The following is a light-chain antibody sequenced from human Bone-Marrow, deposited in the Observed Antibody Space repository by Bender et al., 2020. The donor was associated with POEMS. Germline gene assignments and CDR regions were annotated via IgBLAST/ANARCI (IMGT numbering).Light chain of an antibody. CDR2: DDT. J-gene: IGLJ3*02. V-gene: IGLV3-21*02. CDR1: NIGVDS. Sequence: SYVLTQPPSVSVAPGQTARITCGGNNIGVDSVHWYQQKAGQAPVLVVYDDTRRPSGIPERFSGSNSGNTATLTISRVEAGDEADFYCQVWDGSRDRRVFAGGTKLTVL. CDR3: QVWDGSRDRRV.